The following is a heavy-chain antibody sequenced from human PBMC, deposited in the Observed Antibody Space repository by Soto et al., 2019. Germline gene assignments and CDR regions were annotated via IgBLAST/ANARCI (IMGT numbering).Heavy chain of an antibody. Sequence: GGSLRLSCAASGFTFSSYGMHWVRQAPGKGLEWVAVIWYDGSNKYYADSVKGRFTISRDNSKNTLYLQMNSLRAEYTAVYYCARADGSVVDDAFDIWGQGTMVTVSS. CDR2: IWYDGSNK. J-gene: IGHJ3*02. V-gene: IGHV3-33*01. CDR1: GFTFSSYG. CDR3: ARADGSVVDDAFDI. D-gene: IGHD3-10*01.